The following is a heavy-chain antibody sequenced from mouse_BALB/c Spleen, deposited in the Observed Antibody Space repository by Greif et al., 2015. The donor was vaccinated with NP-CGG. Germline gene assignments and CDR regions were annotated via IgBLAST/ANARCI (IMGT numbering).Heavy chain of an antibody. CDR3: IYDGYYDWYFDV. Sequence: EVQLQQSGAELVKPGASVKLSCTASGFNIKDTYMHWVKQRPEQGLEWIGRIDPANGNTKYDPKFQGKATITADTSSNTAYLQLSSLTSEDTAVYYCIYDGYYDWYFDVWGAGTTVTVSS. CDR1: GFNIKDTY. CDR2: IDPANGNT. V-gene: IGHV14-3*02. D-gene: IGHD2-3*01. J-gene: IGHJ1*01.